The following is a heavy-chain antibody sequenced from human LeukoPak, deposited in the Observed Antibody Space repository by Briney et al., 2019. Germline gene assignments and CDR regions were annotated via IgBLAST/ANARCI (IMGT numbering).Heavy chain of an antibody. CDR1: GGSSNGYY. D-gene: IGHD3-22*01. CDR3: ARFYDSSGYYHDY. Sequence: PSETLSLTCAVYGGSSNGYYWSWIRQHPGKGLEWIGYIYYSGSTYYNPSLKSRVTISVDTSKNQFSLKLSSVTAADTAVYYCARFYDSSGYYHDYWGQGTLVTVSS. V-gene: IGHV4-31*11. CDR2: IYYSGST. J-gene: IGHJ4*02.